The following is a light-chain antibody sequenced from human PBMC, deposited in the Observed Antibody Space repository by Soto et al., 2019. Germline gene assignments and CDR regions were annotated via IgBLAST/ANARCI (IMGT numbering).Light chain of an antibody. Sequence: QSALTQPASVSGSPGQSITIYCTGTSSDVGGYNYVSWYQQHPGKAPKLMIYEVSNRHSGVSNRFSGSKSGNTASLTISGLQAEDEADYYCSSYTSSSTLVFGGGTKLTVL. CDR1: SSDVGGYNY. J-gene: IGLJ2*01. CDR2: EVS. V-gene: IGLV2-14*01. CDR3: SSYTSSSTLV.